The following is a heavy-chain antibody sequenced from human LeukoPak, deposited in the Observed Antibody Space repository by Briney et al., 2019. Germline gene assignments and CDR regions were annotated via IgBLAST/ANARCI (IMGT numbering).Heavy chain of an antibody. CDR3: ARAGRAGLLRLPPGPQVY. V-gene: IGHV4-34*01. D-gene: IGHD5-12*01. Sequence: PSETLSLTCAVYGGSFSGYYWSWIRQPPGKGLEWIGEINHSGSTNYNPSLKSRVTISVDTSKNQFSLKLSSVTAADTAVYYCARAGRAGLLRLPPGPQVYWGQGTLVTVSS. J-gene: IGHJ4*02. CDR1: GGSFSGYY. CDR2: INHSGST.